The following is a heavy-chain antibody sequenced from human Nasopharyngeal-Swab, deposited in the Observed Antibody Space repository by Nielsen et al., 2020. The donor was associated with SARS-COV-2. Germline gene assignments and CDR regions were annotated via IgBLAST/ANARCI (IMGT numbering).Heavy chain of an antibody. V-gene: IGHV4-61*01. CDR1: GGSVSSDIYS. J-gene: IGHJ6*02. Sequence: SETLSLTCTVSGGSVSSDIYSWSWIRQPPGKGLEWIGYVVYSGRTNYNPSLKSRVTISVDTSKNQFSLKLSSVTAADTAVYYCARDSRYYYYGMDVWGQGTTVTVSS. CDR2: VVYSGRT. CDR3: ARDSRYYYYGMDV.